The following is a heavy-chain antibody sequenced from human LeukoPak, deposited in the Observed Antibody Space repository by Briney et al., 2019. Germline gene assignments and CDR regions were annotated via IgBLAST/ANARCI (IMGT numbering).Heavy chain of an antibody. J-gene: IGHJ4*02. V-gene: IGHV3-23*01. CDR2: ISGSGGST. Sequence: GGSLRLSCAASGFTFSSYAMSWVRQAPGKGLEWVSAISGSGGSTYYADSVKGRFTISRDNSKNTLYLQMNSLRAEDAAVYYCAKEHGLEPSPQYFDYWGQGTLVTVSS. CDR1: GFTFSSYA. CDR3: AKEHGLEPSPQYFDY. D-gene: IGHD1-1*01.